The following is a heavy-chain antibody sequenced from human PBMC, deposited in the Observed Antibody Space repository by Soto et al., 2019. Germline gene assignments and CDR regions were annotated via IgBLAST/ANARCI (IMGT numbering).Heavy chain of an antibody. V-gene: IGHV4-59*01. D-gene: IGHD3-10*02. CDR2: IYYRGST. CDR3: FFQAEDGIRDVRSVSAFLLNRSSDL. Sequence: KGLEWIGYIYYRGSTNYNPSLKSRVTISVDTSKNQFSLKLSSVTAADTAVYFCFFQAEDGIRDVRSVSAFLLNRSSDL. J-gene: IGHJ2*01.